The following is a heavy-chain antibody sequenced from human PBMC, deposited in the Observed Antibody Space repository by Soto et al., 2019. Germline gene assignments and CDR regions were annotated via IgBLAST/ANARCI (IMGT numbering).Heavy chain of an antibody. CDR3: AKGGITVAGFDS. Sequence: EVQLLESGGGFVQPGGSLRLSCAASGFTFSSSAMTWVRQAPGKGLEWVSDISSSGATTYYADSAKGRFTIFRDNSKSTLYLQMNSLRAEDTALYYCAKGGITVAGFDSWGQGTLVTVSS. CDR1: GFTFSSSA. V-gene: IGHV3-23*01. CDR2: ISSSGATT. D-gene: IGHD6-19*01. J-gene: IGHJ4*02.